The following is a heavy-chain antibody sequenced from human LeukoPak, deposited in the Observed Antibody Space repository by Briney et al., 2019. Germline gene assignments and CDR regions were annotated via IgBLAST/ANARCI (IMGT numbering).Heavy chain of an antibody. CDR1: GFTFSSYA. CDR3: ATVRGRIWFGVYAFDI. D-gene: IGHD3-10*01. CDR2: VSGNGGST. V-gene: IGHV3-23*01. J-gene: IGHJ3*02. Sequence: GGSLRLSCAASGFTFSSYAMSWVRQTPGTGLNWVSTVSGNGGSTHYADSVKGRFTISRDNSKNTLYLQMNSLRAEDTAVYYCATVRGRIWFGVYAFDIWGQGTMVTVSS.